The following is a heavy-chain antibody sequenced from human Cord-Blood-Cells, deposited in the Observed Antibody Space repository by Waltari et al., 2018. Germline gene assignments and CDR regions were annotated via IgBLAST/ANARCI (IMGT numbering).Heavy chain of an antibody. V-gene: IGHV1-18*01. CDR2: ISAYNGNT. CDR3: ARDYGSGSYDAFDI. CDR1: YTFTSYG. D-gene: IGHD3-10*01. Sequence: YTFTSYGISWVRQAPGQGLEWMGWISAYNGNTNYAQKLQGRVTMTTDTSTSTAYMELRSLRSDDTAVYYCARDYGSGSYDAFDIWGQGTMVTVSS. J-gene: IGHJ3*02.